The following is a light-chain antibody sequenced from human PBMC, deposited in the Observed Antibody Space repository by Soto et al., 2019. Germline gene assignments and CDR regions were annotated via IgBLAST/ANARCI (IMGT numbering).Light chain of an antibody. CDR1: QSVSRN. J-gene: IGKJ2*01. CDR2: DAS. Sequence: EVVMTQSPATLSVSPGERATLSCRASQSVSRNLAWYQQRPGRAPRLLIYDASTRATNIPTRFSGSGSGTEFSLSISSLQSEDFAVDSCQQYNHWPLYTFGQGTKLEIK. CDR3: QQYNHWPLYT. V-gene: IGKV3-15*01.